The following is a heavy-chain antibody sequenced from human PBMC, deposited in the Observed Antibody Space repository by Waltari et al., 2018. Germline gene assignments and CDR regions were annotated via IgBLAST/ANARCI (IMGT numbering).Heavy chain of an antibody. D-gene: IGHD3-16*01. CDR2: INAGNGNT. CDR1: GYTFTSYA. J-gene: IGHJ3*02. V-gene: IGHV1-3*01. CDR3: ARVEGAAGLDI. Sequence: QVQLVQSGAEVKKPGASVKVSCKASGYTFTSYAMHWGRQAPGQRLEWMGWINAGNGNTKYSQKFQGRVTMTRDTSASTAYMELSSRRSEDTAVYYCARVEGAAGLDIWGQGTMVTVSS.